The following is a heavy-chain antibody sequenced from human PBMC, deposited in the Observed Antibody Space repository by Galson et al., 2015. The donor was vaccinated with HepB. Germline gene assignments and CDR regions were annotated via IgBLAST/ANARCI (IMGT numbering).Heavy chain of an antibody. V-gene: IGHV1-69*13. Sequence: SVKVSCKASGGTFSSYAISWVRQAPGQGLEWMRGIIPIFGTANYAQKFQGRVTITADESTSTAYMELSSLRSEDTAVYYCASVEVVAATGTGRYYYYYMDVWGKGTTVTVSS. CDR2: IIPIFGTA. D-gene: IGHD2-15*01. J-gene: IGHJ6*03. CDR3: ASVEVVAATGTGRYYYYYMDV. CDR1: GGTFSSYA.